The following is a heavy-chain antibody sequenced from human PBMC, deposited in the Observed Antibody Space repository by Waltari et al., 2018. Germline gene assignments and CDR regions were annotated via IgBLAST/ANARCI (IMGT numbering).Heavy chain of an antibody. J-gene: IGHJ6*02. V-gene: IGHV1-8*01. CDR3: ARIGATYGMDV. Sequence: QVQLEQSGAEVKKPGDSVKVSCKASGYTFTSYDINWVRQATGQGLEWMGGMNPNNGNTDYAQKFLGRITMTRDTAINTVYMELSDLRSEDTAVYYCARIGATYGMDVWGQGTTVSVSS. CDR1: GYTFTSYD. CDR2: MNPNNGNT.